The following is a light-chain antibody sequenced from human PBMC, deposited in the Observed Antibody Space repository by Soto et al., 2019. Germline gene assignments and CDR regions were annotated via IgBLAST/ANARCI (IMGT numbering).Light chain of an antibody. CDR1: QSTTNNY. CDR3: QQYGSSGT. Sequence: EIVLAQSPGTLSLSPGERATVPCRTSQSTTNNYLAWYQQKPGQAPRLLIYGASNRATGIPERFSGSGSGTDFTLTISRLEPEDFAVYYCQQYGSSGTFGQGTKVDI. J-gene: IGKJ1*01. V-gene: IGKV3-20*01. CDR2: GAS.